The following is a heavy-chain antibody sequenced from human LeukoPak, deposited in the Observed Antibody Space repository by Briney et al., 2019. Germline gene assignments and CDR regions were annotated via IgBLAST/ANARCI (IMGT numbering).Heavy chain of an antibody. Sequence: GGSLRLSCAASGFTVSSNYLSWVRQAPGKGLEWVSVIYSGGSTYYADSVKGRFTISRDNSKNTLYLQMNSLRAEDTAVYYCASYSSGWYLSAFDIWGQGTMVTVSS. J-gene: IGHJ3*02. D-gene: IGHD6-19*01. V-gene: IGHV3-53*01. CDR1: GFTVSSNY. CDR2: IYSGGST. CDR3: ASYSSGWYLSAFDI.